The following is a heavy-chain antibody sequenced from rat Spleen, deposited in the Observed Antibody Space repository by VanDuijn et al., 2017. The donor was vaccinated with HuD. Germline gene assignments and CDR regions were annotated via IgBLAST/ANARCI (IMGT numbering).Heavy chain of an antibody. D-gene: IGHD1-11*01. J-gene: IGHJ2*01. CDR3: ARHGSSDYGWFFDY. CDR2: ILYDGSTT. V-gene: IGHV5-17*01. Sequence: EVQLVESGGALIQPGRSLKFSCAASGFTFSDYAMAWVRQTPKKGLEWVATILYDGSTTYYRDSVKGRFTISRDDAESTLYLQLDSLTSEDTATYYCARHGSSDYGWFFDYWGQGVRVTVSS. CDR1: GFTFSDYA.